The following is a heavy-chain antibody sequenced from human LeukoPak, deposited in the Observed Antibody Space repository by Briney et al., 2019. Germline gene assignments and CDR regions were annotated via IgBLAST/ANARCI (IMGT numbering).Heavy chain of an antibody. D-gene: IGHD6-19*01. CDR2: ISGSGGST. CDR3: AKDPRNFGYSSGWYFDY. CDR1: GFTFSSYA. Sequence: PGGSLRLSCAASGFTFSSYAMSWVRQAPGKGLEWVSAISGSGGSTYYADSVKGRFTISRDNSKNTLYLQMNSLRAEDTAVYYCAKDPRNFGYSSGWYFDYWGQGTLVTVSS. J-gene: IGHJ4*02. V-gene: IGHV3-23*01.